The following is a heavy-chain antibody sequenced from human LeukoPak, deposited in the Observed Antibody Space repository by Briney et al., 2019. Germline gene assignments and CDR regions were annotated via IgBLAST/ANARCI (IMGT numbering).Heavy chain of an antibody. Sequence: GGSLRLSCAASGFTVSSYWMHWLRQAPGKGLVWVSRIKSDGSSATYADSVKGRFTISRDNAKNTVYLQMNSLRAEDMAVCYCARSDWFDPWGQGTLVTVSS. CDR1: GFTVSSYW. CDR3: ARSDWFDP. V-gene: IGHV3-74*01. J-gene: IGHJ5*02. CDR2: IKSDGSSA.